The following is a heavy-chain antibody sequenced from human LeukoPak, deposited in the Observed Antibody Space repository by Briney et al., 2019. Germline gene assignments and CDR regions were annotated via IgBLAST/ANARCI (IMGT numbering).Heavy chain of an antibody. D-gene: IGHD5-24*01. V-gene: IGHV3-23*01. Sequence: GGSLRLSCAASGITFSSHAMSWVGQAPGKGLEGVSLISGSGGHTYYGDSVKAHFTISRDNSTNRLYLQMNSLRPEDTAVYYCAKGGAATMRDGYNYYYYYMEVWGRGTTVTVSS. CDR2: ISGSGGHT. CDR3: AKGGAATMRDGYNYYYYYMEV. CDR1: GITFSSHA. J-gene: IGHJ6*03.